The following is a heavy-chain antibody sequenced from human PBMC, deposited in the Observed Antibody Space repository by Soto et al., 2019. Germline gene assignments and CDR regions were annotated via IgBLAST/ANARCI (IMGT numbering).Heavy chain of an antibody. CDR1: GYTFTGYY. D-gene: IGHD3-9*01. CDR3: ARDPPYYDILTGIRFGAKWFDP. V-gene: IGHV1-2*02. J-gene: IGHJ5*02. CDR2: INPNSGGT. Sequence: ASVKVSCKASGYTFTGYYMHWVRQAPGQGLEWMGWINPNSGGTNYAQKFQGRVTMTRDTSISTAYMELSRLRSDDTAVYYCARDPPYYDILTGIRFGAKWFDPWGQGTLVTVLL.